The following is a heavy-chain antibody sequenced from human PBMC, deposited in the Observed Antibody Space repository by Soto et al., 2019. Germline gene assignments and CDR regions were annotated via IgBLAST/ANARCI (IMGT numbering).Heavy chain of an antibody. CDR1: GYTFTSYA. CDR3: ARDTRYYDFYTHRYYYGMDV. CDR2: INAGNGNT. J-gene: IGHJ6*02. V-gene: IGHV1-3*01. D-gene: IGHD3-3*01. Sequence: ASVKVSCKASGYTFTSYAMHWVRQAPGQRLEWMGWINAGNGNTKYSQKFQGRVTITRDTSASTAYMELSSLRSEDTAVYYCARDTRYYDFYTHRYYYGMDVWGQGTTVTVSS.